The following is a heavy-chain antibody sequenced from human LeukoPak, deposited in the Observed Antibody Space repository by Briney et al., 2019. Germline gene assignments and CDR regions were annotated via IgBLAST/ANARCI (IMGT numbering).Heavy chain of an antibody. J-gene: IGHJ4*02. Sequence: GGSLRLSCAASGFTFSSHAMHWVRQAPGKGLEWVAVISYDGRKNYFADSVKGRFTVSRDNAKNTLYLQMNSLRPEDTASYYCVRGGDTTSHYSSVYWGQGTLVTVSS. CDR2: ISYDGRKN. CDR1: GFTFSSHA. CDR3: VRGGDTTSHYSSVY. D-gene: IGHD1-26*01. V-gene: IGHV3-30*04.